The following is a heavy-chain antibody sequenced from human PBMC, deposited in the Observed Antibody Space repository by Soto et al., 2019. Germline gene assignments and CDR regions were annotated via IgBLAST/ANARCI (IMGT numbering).Heavy chain of an antibody. CDR2: IYYSGST. CDR1: GGSISSGGYY. D-gene: IGHD3-10*01. CDR3: ARGGTMVRGVIITPNWFDP. Sequence: QVQLQESGPGLVKPSQTLSLTCTVSGGSISSGGYYWSWIRQHPGKGLEWIGYIYYSGSTYYNPSLKSRVIISVDTSKNQFSLKLSSVTAADTAVYYCARGGTMVRGVIITPNWFDPWGQGTLVTVSS. J-gene: IGHJ5*02. V-gene: IGHV4-31*03.